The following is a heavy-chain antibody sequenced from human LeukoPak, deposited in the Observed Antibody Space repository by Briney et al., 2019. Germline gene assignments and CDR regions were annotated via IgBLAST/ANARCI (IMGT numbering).Heavy chain of an antibody. CDR2: INHSGST. CDR1: GGSFSGYY. V-gene: IGHV4-34*01. J-gene: IGHJ4*02. CDR3: AVTKYCSSTSCYYQGH. D-gene: IGHD2-2*01. Sequence: SETLSLTCAVYGGSFSGYYWSWVRQPPGKGLEWVGEINHSGSTNYNPSLKSGVTISSGTYKNQFSLKLSSLTAADAAVDYCAVTKYCSSTSCYYQGHWGQGTLVTVSS.